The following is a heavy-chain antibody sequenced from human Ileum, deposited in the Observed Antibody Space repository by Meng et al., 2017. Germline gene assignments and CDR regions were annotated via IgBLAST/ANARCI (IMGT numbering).Heavy chain of an antibody. V-gene: IGHV3-7*01. J-gene: IGHJ4*02. CDR3: ARSGPADD. Sequence: GEWGGGLVQPGGSLGIAGAASGFSFSDYWMDWVRQAPGKGLEWVANIKGDGSERTYVDSVKGRFTISRDNTKNSLSLQMNSLRVEDTAVYYCARSGPADDWGQGTLVTVSS. CDR2: IKGDGSER. CDR1: GFSFSDYW. D-gene: IGHD1-26*01.